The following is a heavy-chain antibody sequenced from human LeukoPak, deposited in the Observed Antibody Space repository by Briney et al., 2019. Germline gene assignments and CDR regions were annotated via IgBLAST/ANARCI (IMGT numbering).Heavy chain of an antibody. V-gene: IGHV1-8*01. CDR3: ARGNYLGSGGFDN. D-gene: IGHD3-10*01. J-gene: IGHJ4*02. CDR2: MNPKSGNT. CDR1: GNTFSSYV. Sequence: ASVKVSCKASGNTFSSYVINWVRQATGQGLEWLGWMNPKSGNTGYAQKLQGRVTMTRNTSISTAYMELSSLRSEDAAVYYCARGNYLGSGGFDNWGQGTLVTVSS.